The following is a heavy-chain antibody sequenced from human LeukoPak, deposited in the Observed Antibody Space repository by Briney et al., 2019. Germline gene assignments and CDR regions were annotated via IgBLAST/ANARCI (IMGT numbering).Heavy chain of an antibody. CDR1: GFTFSSYS. CDR2: ISSSSSTI. J-gene: IGHJ4*02. V-gene: IGHV3-48*04. D-gene: IGHD3-22*01. CDR3: AGWPRYYYDSSCNYPY. Sequence: GGSLRLSCAASGFTFSSYSMDWVRQAPGKGLEWVSYISSSSSTIYYADSVKGRFTISRDNAKNSLYLQMNSLRAEDTAVYYCAGWPRYYYDSSCNYPYWGQGTLVTVSS.